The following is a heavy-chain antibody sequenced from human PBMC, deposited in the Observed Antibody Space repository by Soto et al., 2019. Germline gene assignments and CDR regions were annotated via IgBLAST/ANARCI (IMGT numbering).Heavy chain of an antibody. V-gene: IGHV3-7*01. CDR2: IKQDGSEK. CDR1: GFTFSNYW. J-gene: IGHJ6*02. D-gene: IGHD1-26*01. Sequence: GGSLRLSCAASGFTFSNYWVNWVRQAPGKGLEWVANIKQDGSEKYYVDSVKGRFTMSRDNAKNSLYLQMNSLRAEDTAVYYCARMVRSGSYGNYYYYAMDVWGQGTTVTVSS. CDR3: ARMVRSGSYGNYYYYAMDV.